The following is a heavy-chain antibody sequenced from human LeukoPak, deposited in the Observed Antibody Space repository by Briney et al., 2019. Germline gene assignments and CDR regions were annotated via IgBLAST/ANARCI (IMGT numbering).Heavy chain of an antibody. D-gene: IGHD3-9*01. CDR3: ARADYDILTGYLLFDY. CDR1: GGTFSSYA. J-gene: IGHJ4*02. Sequence: AASVKVSCKASGGTFSSYAISWVRQAPGQGLEWMGWISAYNGNTNYAQKLQGRVTMTTDTSTSTAYMELRSLRSDDTAVYYCARADYDILTGYLLFDYWGQGTLVTVSS. CDR2: ISAYNGNT. V-gene: IGHV1-18*01.